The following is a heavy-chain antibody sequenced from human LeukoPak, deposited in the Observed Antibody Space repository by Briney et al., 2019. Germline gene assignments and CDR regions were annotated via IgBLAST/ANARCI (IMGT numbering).Heavy chain of an antibody. V-gene: IGHV3-7*05. CDR1: TLTLNNYW. J-gene: IGHJ4*02. D-gene: IGHD6-13*01. CDR3: ASRAGYTGSWSAFDQ. CDR2: IKQDGSEK. Sequence: GGSLRLPYTASTLTLNNYWMRWVRQAPGKGLEWVANIKQDGSEKYHVDSVKGRFTISRHNAKNSLYLQMNSLRAEDTAVYYCASRAGYTGSWSAFDQWRERPLVTVSS.